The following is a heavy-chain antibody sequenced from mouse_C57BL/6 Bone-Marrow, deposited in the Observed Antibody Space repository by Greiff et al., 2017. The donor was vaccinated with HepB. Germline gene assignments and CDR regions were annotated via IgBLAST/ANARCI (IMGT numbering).Heavy chain of an antibody. J-gene: IGHJ2*01. Sequence: QVQLKQPGAELVKPGASVKLSCKASGYTFTSYWMQWVKQRPGQGLEWIGEIDPSDSYTNYNQKFKGKATLTVDTSSSTAYMQLSSLTSEDSAVYYCARWQLRDYWGQGTTLTVSS. D-gene: IGHD2-1*01. V-gene: IGHV1-50*01. CDR1: GYTFTSYW. CDR3: ARWQLRDY. CDR2: IDPSDSYT.